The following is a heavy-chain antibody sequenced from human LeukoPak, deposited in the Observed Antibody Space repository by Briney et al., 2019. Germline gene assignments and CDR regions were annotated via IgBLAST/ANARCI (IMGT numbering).Heavy chain of an antibody. D-gene: IGHD3-22*01. CDR3: AKDIRQGPLYDSRAGWDFDI. J-gene: IGHJ3*02. V-gene: IGHV3-23*01. CDR1: GFTFSSYA. Sequence: PGGSLRLSCAASGFTFSSYAMSWVRQAPGKGLEWFSAISGSGGSTYYADSVKGRFTISRDNSKNTLYLQMNSLRAEDTAVYYCAKDIRQGPLYDSRAGWDFDIWGQGTMVTVSS. CDR2: ISGSGGST.